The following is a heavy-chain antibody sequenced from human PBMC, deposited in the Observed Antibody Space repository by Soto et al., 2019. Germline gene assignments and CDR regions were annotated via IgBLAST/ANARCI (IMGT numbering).Heavy chain of an antibody. CDR3: ARDSGMIRGSYGVDV. CDR2: IYRSGAT. V-gene: IGHV3-53*01. CDR1: GFTVTSNY. D-gene: IGHD3-10*01. J-gene: IGHJ6*02. Sequence: GGSLRLSCAASGFTVTSNYLTWVRQAPGKGLEWVSVIYRSGATYYPDSVRGRFTASRDYSHNTLYLQMDSLRVEDTAVYYCARDSGMIRGSYGVDVWCPGTTVTVSS.